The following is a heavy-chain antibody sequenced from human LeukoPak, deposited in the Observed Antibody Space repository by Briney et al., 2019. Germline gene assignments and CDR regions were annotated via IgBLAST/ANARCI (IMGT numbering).Heavy chain of an antibody. CDR1: GFNFNDYG. D-gene: IGHD5-18*01. J-gene: IGHJ4*02. V-gene: IGHV3-30*02. CDR3: AKDPRDHSYGWNWRYFDY. Sequence: PGGSLRLSCTSSGFNFNDYGMQWVRQGPGKGLQWVSFIRYDGRNKYYADSVKGRFTISRDNSKNTLYLQMKSLRAEDTAVYYCAKDPRDHSYGWNWRYFDYWGQGTLVTVSA. CDR2: IRYDGRNK.